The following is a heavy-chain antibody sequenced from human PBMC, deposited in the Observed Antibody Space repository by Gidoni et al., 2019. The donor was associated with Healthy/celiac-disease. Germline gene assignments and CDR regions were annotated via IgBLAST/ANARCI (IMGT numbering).Heavy chain of an antibody. Sequence: QVQLVESGGGVVQPGRSLRLSCSAPGITFSSYGMHWVRQAPGKGLEGVAVISYDGSNKYYADSVKGRFTISRDNSKNTLYLQMNSLRAEDTAVYYCAKDLATMVDYFGMDVWGQGTTVTVSS. CDR2: ISYDGSNK. V-gene: IGHV3-30*18. CDR1: GITFSSYG. D-gene: IGHD3-10*01. J-gene: IGHJ6*02. CDR3: AKDLATMVDYFGMDV.